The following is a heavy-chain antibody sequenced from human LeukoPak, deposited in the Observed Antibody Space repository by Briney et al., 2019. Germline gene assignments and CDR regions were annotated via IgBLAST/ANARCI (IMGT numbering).Heavy chain of an antibody. CDR1: GFTFSSYW. Sequence: GGSLRLSCVASGFTFSSYWMTWVRQAPGKGLEWVATIKQDESDKYYVDSVKGRFTISRDNAKNTLYLQMNSLRVEDSAAYHCVKDYRSGSYMGHFDYWGQGTLVTVSS. V-gene: IGHV3-7*01. CDR3: VKDYRSGSYMGHFDY. D-gene: IGHD6-19*01. J-gene: IGHJ4*02. CDR2: IKQDESDK.